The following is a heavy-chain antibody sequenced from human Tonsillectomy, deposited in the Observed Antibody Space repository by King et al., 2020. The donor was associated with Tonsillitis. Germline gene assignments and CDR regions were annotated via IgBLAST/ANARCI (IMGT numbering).Heavy chain of an antibody. V-gene: IGHV3-66*01. CDR2: IFSAGAT. J-gene: IGHJ6*02. D-gene: IGHD6-19*01. CDR3: ARGGSSGWNHYYNYGMDV. Sequence: VQLVESGGGLVQPGGSLRLSCAASGFTVSSSHMNWVRQTPGKGLGWVSLIFSAGATYYADSVKGRFTISRDISKNTLYLQMNSLRADDTGVYYCARGGSSGWNHYYNYGMDVWGQGPTVTVSS. CDR1: GFTVSSSH.